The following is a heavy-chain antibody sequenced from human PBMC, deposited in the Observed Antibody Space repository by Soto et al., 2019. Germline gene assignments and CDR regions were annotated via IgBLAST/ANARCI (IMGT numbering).Heavy chain of an antibody. Sequence: QVQLVQSGAEVKKPGSSVKVSCKASGGTFSSYAISWVRQAPGQGLEWMGGIIPIFGTANYAQKFQGRVTITAAESTSTAYIEMSSLRSADTAVYYCAVHSKYSSSPLDSWGKGPLVTVSS. CDR2: IIPIFGTA. CDR1: GGTFSSYA. V-gene: IGHV1-69*12. D-gene: IGHD6-6*01. CDR3: AVHSKYSSSPLDS. J-gene: IGHJ4*02.